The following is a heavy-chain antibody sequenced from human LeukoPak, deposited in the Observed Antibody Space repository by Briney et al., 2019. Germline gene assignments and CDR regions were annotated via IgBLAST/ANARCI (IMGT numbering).Heavy chain of an antibody. Sequence: GSLRLSCAASGFTFSSYAMSWVRQAPGKGLEWVSITYRDGNTNYADSVKGRFTISRDNSKNTLSLQMNSLRAEDTAVYYCACSGPYSNGGVMTDYWGQGTLVTVSS. CDR1: GFTFSSYA. V-gene: IGHV3-66*01. CDR2: TYRDGNT. D-gene: IGHD6-19*01. CDR3: ACSGPYSNGGVMTDY. J-gene: IGHJ4*02.